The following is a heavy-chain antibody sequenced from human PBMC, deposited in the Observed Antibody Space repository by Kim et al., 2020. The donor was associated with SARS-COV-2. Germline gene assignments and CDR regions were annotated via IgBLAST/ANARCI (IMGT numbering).Heavy chain of an antibody. V-gene: IGHV3-53*01. Sequence: GGSLRLSCAASGFTVSSNYMSWVRQAPGKGLEWVSVIYSGGSTYYADSVKGRFTISRDNSKNTLYLQMNSLRAEDTAVYYCARGSVVTAIRGAFDIWGQGTNGHRLF. CDR1: GFTVSSNY. J-gene: IGHJ3*02. D-gene: IGHD2-21*02. CDR2: IYSGGST. CDR3: ARGSVVTAIRGAFDI.